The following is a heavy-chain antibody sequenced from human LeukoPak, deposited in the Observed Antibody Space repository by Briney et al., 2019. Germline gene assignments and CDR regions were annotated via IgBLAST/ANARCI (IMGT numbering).Heavy chain of an antibody. CDR2: ISPYSGYT. V-gene: IGHV1-18*01. CDR3: ARGWNDGGYFDY. J-gene: IGHJ4*02. Sequence: ASVKVSCKASGGTFSSYGISWVRQAPGLGLEWMGWISPYSGYTNYAQKLQGRVTMTLDASTGTAYMELRSLRSDDTAVYYCARGWNDGGYFDYWGQGTLVTVSS. CDR1: GGTFSSYG. D-gene: IGHD1-1*01.